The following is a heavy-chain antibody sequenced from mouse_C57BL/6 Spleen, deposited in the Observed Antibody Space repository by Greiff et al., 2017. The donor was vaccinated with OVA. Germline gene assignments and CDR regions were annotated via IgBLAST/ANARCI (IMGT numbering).Heavy chain of an antibody. CDR3: ARGNDPFAY. J-gene: IGHJ3*01. CDR2: INPNNGGT. V-gene: IGHV1-26*01. Sequence: VQLQQSGPELVKPGASVKISCKASGYTFTDYYMNWVKQSHGKSLEWIGDINPNNGGTSYNQKFKGKATLTVDKSSSTAYMELRSLTSEDSAVYYCARGNDPFAYWGQGTLVTVSA. CDR1: GYTFTDYY. D-gene: IGHD2-3*01.